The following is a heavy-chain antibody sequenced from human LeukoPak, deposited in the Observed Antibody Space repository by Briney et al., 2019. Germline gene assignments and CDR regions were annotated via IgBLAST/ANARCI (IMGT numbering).Heavy chain of an antibody. CDR1: GFTFSDYY. D-gene: IGHD3-16*02. J-gene: IGHJ6*02. CDR3: ARSGLGELSSSSPAFDYYYGMDV. V-gene: IGHV3-11*06. Sequence: GGSLRLSCAASGFTFSDYYMSWIRQAPGKGLEWVSYISSSSSYTNYAGSVKGRFTISRDNAKNSLYLQMNSLRAEDTAVYYCARSGLGELSSSSPAFDYYYGMDVWGQGTTVTVSS. CDR2: ISSSSSYT.